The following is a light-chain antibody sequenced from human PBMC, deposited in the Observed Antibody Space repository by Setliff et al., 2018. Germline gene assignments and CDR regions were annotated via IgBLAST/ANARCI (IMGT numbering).Light chain of an antibody. V-gene: IGLV2-14*01. CDR3: CAYTGSSTDV. J-gene: IGLJ1*01. CDR2: DVN. CDR1: SSDVGSYDL. Sequence: QSVLPQPASVSGSPGQSITISCSGTSSDVGSYDLVSWYQQHPGTAPKLIISDVNNRPSGVSNRFSGSKSGNTASLTISGLQAEDEAAYYCCAYTGSSTDVFGTGTKVTV.